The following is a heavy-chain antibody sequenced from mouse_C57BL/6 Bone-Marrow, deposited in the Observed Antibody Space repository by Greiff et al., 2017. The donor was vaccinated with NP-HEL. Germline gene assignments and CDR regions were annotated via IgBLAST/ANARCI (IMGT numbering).Heavy chain of an antibody. Sequence: QVQLQQSGPELVKPGASVKISCKASGYSFPSSYIHWVKQRPGQGLERIGWIYPGSGNTKYNEKFKGKATLTADTSSSTAYMQLSSLTSEDSAVYYCARGGTTVVENAMDYWGQGTSVTVSS. CDR2: IYPGSGNT. CDR1: GYSFPSSY. CDR3: ARGGTTVVENAMDY. V-gene: IGHV1-66*01. D-gene: IGHD1-1*01. J-gene: IGHJ4*01.